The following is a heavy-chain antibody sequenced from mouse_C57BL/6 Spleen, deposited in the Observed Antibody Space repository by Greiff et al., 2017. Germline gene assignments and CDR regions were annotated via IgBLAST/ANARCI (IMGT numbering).Heavy chain of an antibody. Sequence: QVQLQQPGAELVMPGASVKLSCKASGYTFTSYWMHWVKQRPGQGLEWIGGIDPSASYTNYNQKFKGKSTLTVDKSSSTADMQLSSLTSEDSAVYYCARTDGIFDYWGQGTTLTVAS. CDR2: IDPSASYT. D-gene: IGHD2-3*01. CDR3: ARTDGIFDY. J-gene: IGHJ2*01. V-gene: IGHV1-69*01. CDR1: GYTFTSYW.